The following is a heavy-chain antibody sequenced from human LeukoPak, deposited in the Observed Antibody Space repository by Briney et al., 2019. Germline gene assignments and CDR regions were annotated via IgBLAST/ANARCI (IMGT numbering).Heavy chain of an antibody. CDR2: IWYDGSNK. J-gene: IGHJ4*02. V-gene: IGHV3-33*06. Sequence: GGSLRLSCAASGFTFSSYGMHWVRQAPGKGLEWVAVIWYDGSNKYYADSVKSRFTISRDNSKNTLYLQMNSLRAEDTAVYYCAKGSLDYRTDYWGQGTLVTVSS. CDR1: GFTFSSYG. CDR3: AKGSLDYRTDY. D-gene: IGHD4-11*01.